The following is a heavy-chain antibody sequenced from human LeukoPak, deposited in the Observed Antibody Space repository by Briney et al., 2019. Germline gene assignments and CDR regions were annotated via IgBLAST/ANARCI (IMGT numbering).Heavy chain of an antibody. CDR2: FSQTGDRT. J-gene: IGHJ4*02. V-gene: IGHV3-23*01. CDR3: XXXXXXNRFSGFDS. CDR1: GFTVSNYA. Sequence: PGGSLRLSCAVSGFTVSNYAMHWVRQAPGKGLEWVSGFSQTGDRTYYADSVRGRFTLSRDNSKNSLYLQMSRLRADDTALYYXXXXXXXNRFSGFDSWGQGTLVIVSS. D-gene: IGHD1-14*01.